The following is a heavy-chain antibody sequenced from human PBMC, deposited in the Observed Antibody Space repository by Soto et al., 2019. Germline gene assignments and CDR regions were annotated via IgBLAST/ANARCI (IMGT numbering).Heavy chain of an antibody. CDR2: INPSGGST. V-gene: IGHV1-46*01. J-gene: IGHJ4*02. D-gene: IGHD5-12*01. CDR3: ASQRYSGYDLVS. Sequence: ASVKVSCKASGYTFTSYYMHWVRQAPGQGLEWMGIINPSGGSTSYAQKFQGRVTMTRDTSTSTVYMELSSLRSEDTAVYYCASQRYSGYDLVSWGQGTLDTVSS. CDR1: GYTFTSYY.